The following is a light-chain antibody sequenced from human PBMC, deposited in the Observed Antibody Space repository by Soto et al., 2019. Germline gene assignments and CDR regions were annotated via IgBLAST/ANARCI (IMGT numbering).Light chain of an antibody. CDR2: DAS. Sequence: EVVLTQSPASLSLSPGDRATLSCRADQSVSDYLAWYQQKPGQPPRLLFFDASIRATGVPHRFSAGGSGTDFTLIISSLQPEDFAVYYCQQRVNWPPTFGGGTKVEI. CDR3: QQRVNWPPT. V-gene: IGKV3-11*01. CDR1: QSVSDY. J-gene: IGKJ4*01.